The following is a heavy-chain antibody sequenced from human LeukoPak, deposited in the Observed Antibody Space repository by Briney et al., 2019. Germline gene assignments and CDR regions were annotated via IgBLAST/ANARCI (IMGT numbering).Heavy chain of an antibody. V-gene: IGHV5-51*01. D-gene: IGHD3-16*01. J-gene: IGHJ4*02. Sequence: GEPLKISCQGSGNSFTNSWIAWVRQMPGEGLEWMGIIYLGDSDVRYSPSFRGQVTISADKSISSAYLQWSSLKDSDTAMYYCARHGGKYSHSIDSWGQGTLVTVSS. CDR2: IYLGDSDV. CDR1: GNSFTNSW. CDR3: ARHGGKYSHSIDS.